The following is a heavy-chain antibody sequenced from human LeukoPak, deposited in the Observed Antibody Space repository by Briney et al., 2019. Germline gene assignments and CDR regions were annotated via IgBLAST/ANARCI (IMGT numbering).Heavy chain of an antibody. V-gene: IGHV4-59*11. J-gene: IGHJ4*02. D-gene: IGHD5-18*01. CDR2: IYYTGAT. Sequence: SETLSLTCTVSGGSISSHHWSWIRQPPGKGLEWIGYIYYTGATYYNPSLKSRVTISLDTSKNQFSLKLSSVTAADAAVYYCARAGYSYGTGYYFDYWGQGALVTVSS. CDR1: GGSISSHH. CDR3: ARAGYSYGTGYYFDY.